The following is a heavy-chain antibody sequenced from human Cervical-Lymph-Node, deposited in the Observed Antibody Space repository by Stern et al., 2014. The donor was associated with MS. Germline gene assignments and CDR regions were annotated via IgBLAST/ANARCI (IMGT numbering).Heavy chain of an antibody. D-gene: IGHD3-22*01. CDR3: ARGWMYYHDYSGYPYFDH. Sequence: EVQLVESGGGLVKPGGSLRLSCGASGFTFSTYGMTWVRQAPGKGLQWVSSISTGSTDICYDDSVKGRFTISRNNARNSLYLQMNSLRAEDTAVYYCARGWMYYHDYSGYPYFDHWGQGTLVTVSS. J-gene: IGHJ4*02. CDR1: GFTFSTYG. CDR2: ISTGSTDI. V-gene: IGHV3-21*01.